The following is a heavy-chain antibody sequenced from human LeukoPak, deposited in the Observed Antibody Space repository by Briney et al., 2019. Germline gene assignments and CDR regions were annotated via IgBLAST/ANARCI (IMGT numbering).Heavy chain of an antibody. J-gene: IGHJ4*02. D-gene: IGHD6-19*01. V-gene: IGHV3-21*01. CDR3: ARGGIAVGDY. CDR2: ISSSSYI. CDR1: GFTFSGYS. Sequence: GGSLRLSCAASGFTFSGYSMNWVRQAPGKGLEWVSSISSSSYIYYADSVKGRFTISRDNAKNSLYLQMNSLRAEDTAVYYCARGGIAVGDYWGQGTLATVSS.